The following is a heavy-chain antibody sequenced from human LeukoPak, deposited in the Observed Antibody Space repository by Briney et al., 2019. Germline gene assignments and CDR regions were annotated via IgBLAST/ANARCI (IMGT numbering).Heavy chain of an antibody. CDR2: ISSSSSSTI. V-gene: IGHV3-48*04. CDR1: GFTFSSYS. CDR3: ARDWYYYDSSGYYSPHNWFDP. J-gene: IGHJ5*02. D-gene: IGHD3-22*01. Sequence: PGGSLRLSCAASGFTFSSYSMNWVRQAPGKGLEWVSYISSSSSSTIYYADSVKGRFTISRDNAKNSLYLQMNSLRAEDTAVYYCARDWYYYDSSGYYSPHNWFDPWGQGTLVTVSS.